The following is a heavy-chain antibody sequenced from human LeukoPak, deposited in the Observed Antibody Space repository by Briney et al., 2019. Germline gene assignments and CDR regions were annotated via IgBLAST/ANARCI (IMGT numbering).Heavy chain of an antibody. CDR3: ASYYYFDY. CDR2: ISGSGGST. J-gene: IGHJ4*02. D-gene: IGHD1-26*01. CDR1: GFTFSSYA. V-gene: IGHV3-23*01. Sequence: GGSLRLSCAASGFTFSSYAMSWVRQAPGKGLEWVSAISGSGGSTYYADSVKGRFTISRDNAKNSLFLQMNSLRAEDTAVYYCASYYYFDYWGQGTLVTVSS.